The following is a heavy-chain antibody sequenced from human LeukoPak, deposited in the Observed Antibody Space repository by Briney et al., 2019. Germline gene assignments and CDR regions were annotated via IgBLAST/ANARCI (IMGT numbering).Heavy chain of an antibody. D-gene: IGHD2-8*01. CDR2: ISSSGSTI. J-gene: IGHJ6*01. CDR3: ERGRAVYRGYGMHV. CDR1: GFTFSSYE. V-gene: IGHV3-48*03. Sequence: QPGESLRLSCAAPGFTFSSYEMNWVRQAPGKGLEWVSYISSSGSTIYYADSVKGRFTISRDNAKHSLYLEMNSVRGEDTAVYYCERGRAVYRGYGMHVWGKGGTV.